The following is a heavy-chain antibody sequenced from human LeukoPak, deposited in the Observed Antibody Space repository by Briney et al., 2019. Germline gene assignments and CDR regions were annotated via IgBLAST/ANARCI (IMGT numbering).Heavy chain of an antibody. V-gene: IGHV4-30-2*01. CDR3: ARDPPIAASGVGY. CDR1: GGSISSGDYY. J-gene: IGHJ4*02. CDR2: IYQSGST. Sequence: SETLSLTCTVSGGSISSGDYYWSWIRQPPGKGLEWIGYIYQSGSTYYNPSLKSRVTISRDRSKNQFSLSFYSVTAADTAVYYCARDPPIAASGVGYWGQGTLVTVSS. D-gene: IGHD6-13*01.